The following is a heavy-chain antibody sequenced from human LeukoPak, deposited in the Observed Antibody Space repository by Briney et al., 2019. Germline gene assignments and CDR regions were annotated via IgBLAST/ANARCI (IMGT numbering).Heavy chain of an antibody. D-gene: IGHD3-22*01. CDR3: AKEGASSGYRYFDY. Sequence: PGRFLRLSCAASGFTFSSYGMHWVRQAPGKGLEWVSAISGSGGSTYYANSVKGRFTISRDNSKNTLYLQMNSLRAEDTAVYYCAKEGASSGYRYFDYWGQGTLVTVSS. J-gene: IGHJ4*02. V-gene: IGHV3-23*01. CDR1: GFTFSSYG. CDR2: ISGSGGST.